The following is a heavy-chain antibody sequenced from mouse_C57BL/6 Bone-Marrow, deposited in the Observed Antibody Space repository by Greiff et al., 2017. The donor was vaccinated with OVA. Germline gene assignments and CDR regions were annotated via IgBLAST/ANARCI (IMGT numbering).Heavy chain of an antibody. J-gene: IGHJ1*03. V-gene: IGHV10-1*01. CDR1: GFSFNTYA. CDR2: IRSKSNNYAT. D-gene: IGHD1-1*01. CDR3: VRSSITTVVAHWYFDV. Sequence: EVKLVESGGGLVQPKGSLKLSCAASGFSFNTYAMNWVRQAPGKGLEWVARIRSKSNNYATYYADSVKDRFTISRDDSESMLYLQMNNLKTEDTAMYYGVRSSITTVVAHWYFDVWGTGTTVTVSS.